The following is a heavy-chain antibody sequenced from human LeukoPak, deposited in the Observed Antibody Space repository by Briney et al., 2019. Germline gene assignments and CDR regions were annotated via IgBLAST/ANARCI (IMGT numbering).Heavy chain of an antibody. J-gene: IGHJ6*04. CDR1: GFTVSSNY. Sequence: PGGSRRLSCAASGFTVSSNYMSWVRQAPGKGLEWVSFIYSGGSAYYADSVKGRFTISRDNSKNTLYLHMNSLRAEDTAVYYCARDVAGGSGSLWANYYYGMDVWGKGTTVTVSS. V-gene: IGHV3-53*01. CDR3: ARDVAGGSGSLWANYYYGMDV. D-gene: IGHD3-10*01. CDR2: IYSGGSA.